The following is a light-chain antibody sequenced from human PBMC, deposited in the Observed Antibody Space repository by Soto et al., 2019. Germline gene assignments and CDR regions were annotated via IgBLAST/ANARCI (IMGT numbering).Light chain of an antibody. J-gene: IGKJ1*01. CDR1: QNVGSD. V-gene: IGKV3-15*01. CDR2: GAS. Sequence: EIVMTQFPATLSVSPGERITLSCRASQNVGSDLAWYQKKRGQAPKLLVFGASYRATGCPARFSGSGSRTEFSLTLSSLQSEDFAVYYCQQYNKWPSLGQGT. CDR3: QQYNKWPS.